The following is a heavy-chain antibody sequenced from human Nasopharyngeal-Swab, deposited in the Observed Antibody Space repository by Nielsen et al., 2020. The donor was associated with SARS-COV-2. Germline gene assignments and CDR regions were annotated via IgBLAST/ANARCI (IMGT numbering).Heavy chain of an antibody. CDR3: AIDYGSGTYGLDV. D-gene: IGHD3-10*01. V-gene: IGHV5-51*01. CDR2: IYPGDSDT. J-gene: IGHJ6*02. Sequence: VRQMPGKGLEWMGIIYPGDSDTKYSPSFQGLVSISVGKSINTAYLQWNSLKASDTATYFCAIDYGSGTYGLDVWGQGTRVTVSS.